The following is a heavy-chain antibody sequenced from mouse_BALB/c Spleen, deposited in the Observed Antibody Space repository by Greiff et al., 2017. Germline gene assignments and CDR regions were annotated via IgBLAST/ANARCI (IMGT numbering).Heavy chain of an antibody. CDR1: GYSITSGYY. J-gene: IGHJ2*01. D-gene: IGHD1-1*02. CDR3: ARDGYGGHYFDY. CDR2: ISYDGSN. V-gene: IGHV3-6*02. Sequence: EVKLQESGPGLVKPSQSLSLTCSVTGYSITSGYYWNWIRQFPGNKLEWMGYISYDGSNNYNPSLKNRISITRDTSKNQFFLKLNSVTTEDTATYYCARDGYGGHYFDYWGQGTTLTVSS.